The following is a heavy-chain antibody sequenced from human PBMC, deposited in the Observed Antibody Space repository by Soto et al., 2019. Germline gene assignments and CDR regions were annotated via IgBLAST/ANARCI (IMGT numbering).Heavy chain of an antibody. Sequence: EVQLVESGGGLVQPGRSLRLSCAASGFTFDDYAMHWVRQAPGKGLEWVSGISWNSGSIGYADSVKGRFTISRDIAKNSLYQQMNSLRAEDTALYYCAKDIRATAIFGVVIIEAGVYWGQGTLVTVSS. CDR1: GFTFDDYA. J-gene: IGHJ4*02. CDR2: ISWNSGSI. D-gene: IGHD3-3*01. CDR3: AKDIRATAIFGVVIIEAGVY. V-gene: IGHV3-9*01.